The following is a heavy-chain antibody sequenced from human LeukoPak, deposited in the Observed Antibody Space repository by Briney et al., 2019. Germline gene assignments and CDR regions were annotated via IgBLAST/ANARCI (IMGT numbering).Heavy chain of an antibody. CDR1: GGTFSTYA. V-gene: IGHV1-18*01. D-gene: IGHD6-13*01. CDR2: ISAYNGNT. J-gene: IGHJ3*02. CDR3: ARDSSSWYGGGSTDAFDI. Sequence: GASVKVSCEASGGTFSTYAISWVRQAPGQGLEWMGWISAYNGNTNYAQKLQGRVTMTTDTSTSTAYMELSSLRSEDTAVYYCARDSSSWYGGGSTDAFDIWGQGTMVTVSS.